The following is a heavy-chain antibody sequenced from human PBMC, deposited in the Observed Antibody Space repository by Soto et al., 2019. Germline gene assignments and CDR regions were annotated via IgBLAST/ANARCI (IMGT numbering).Heavy chain of an antibody. CDR2: INPSGGST. V-gene: IGHV1-46*01. CDR1: GYTLTSYY. D-gene: IGHD2-15*01. Sequence: ASVKVSCKASGYTLTSYYMHWVRQAPGQGLEWMGIINPSGGSTSYAQKFQGRVTMTRDTSTSTVYMELSSLRSEDTAVYYCARTLRVVVVAATRDAFDIWGQGTMVTVSS. CDR3: ARTLRVVVVAATRDAFDI. J-gene: IGHJ3*02.